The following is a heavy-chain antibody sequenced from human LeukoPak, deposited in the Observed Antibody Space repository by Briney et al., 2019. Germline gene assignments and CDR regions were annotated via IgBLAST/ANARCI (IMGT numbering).Heavy chain of an antibody. D-gene: IGHD1-14*01. CDR1: GLTFSSYA. Sequence: GGTLRLFCAASGLTFSSYAMSWVPEAPGKGLECVSAISGSGGSTYYADSVKGRFTISRDNSKNTLYPQMNSLKAEDTAVYYCARDRYFDYWGQGTLVTVSS. V-gene: IGHV3-23*01. J-gene: IGHJ4*02. CDR3: ARDRYFDY. CDR2: ISGSGGST.